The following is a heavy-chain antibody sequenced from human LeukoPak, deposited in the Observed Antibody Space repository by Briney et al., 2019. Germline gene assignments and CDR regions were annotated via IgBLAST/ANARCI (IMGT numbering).Heavy chain of an antibody. CDR3: ARSSPLSSGWVDY. J-gene: IGHJ4*02. CDR2: IYYSGST. D-gene: IGHD6-19*01. CDR1: GGSISSSSYY. Sequence: TSETLSLTCTVSGGSISSSSYYWGWIRQPPGKGLEWIGSIYYSGSTYYNPSLKSRVTISVDTSKNQFSLKLSSVTAADTAMYYCARSSPLSSGWVDYWGQGTLVTVSS. V-gene: IGHV4-39*01.